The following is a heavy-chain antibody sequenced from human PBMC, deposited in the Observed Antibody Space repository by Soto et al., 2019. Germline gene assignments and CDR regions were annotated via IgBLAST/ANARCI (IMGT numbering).Heavy chain of an antibody. CDR2: INPKSGGT. V-gene: IGHV1-2*04. J-gene: IGHJ6*02. CDR1: RYSFTDYH. Sequence: GPSVKVSCKASRYSFTDYHIHWVRQAAGQGLEWLGRINPKSGGTSTAQKFQGWVTMTRDRSISTVYMELTRLRSDDTAVYFCARGHSTDCSNGVCSFFYNHEMDVWGQGTTVTVSS. CDR3: ARGHSTDCSNGVCSFFYNHEMDV. D-gene: IGHD2-8*01.